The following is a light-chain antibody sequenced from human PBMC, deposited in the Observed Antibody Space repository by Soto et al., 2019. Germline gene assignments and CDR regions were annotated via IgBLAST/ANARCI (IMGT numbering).Light chain of an antibody. CDR3: PSWDDSLNGVV. CDR2: SNN. V-gene: IGLV1-44*01. Sequence: QSVLTQPPSASGTPGQRVTISCSGSSSNIGSYTVNWYQQLPGTAPKLLIYSNNQRPSGVPDRFSGSKSGTSVSLAISGFQTEDEADYYCPSWDDSLNGVVFGGGTKLTVL. CDR1: SSNIGSYT. J-gene: IGLJ2*01.